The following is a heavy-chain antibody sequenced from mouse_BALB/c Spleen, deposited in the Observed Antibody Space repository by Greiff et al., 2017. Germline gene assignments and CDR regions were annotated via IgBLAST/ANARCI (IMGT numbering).Heavy chain of an antibody. Sequence: VQLQQSGAELVKPGASVKLSCKASGYTFTSYYMYWVKQRPGQGLEWIGEINPSNGGTNFNEKFKSKATLTVDKSSSTAYMQLSSLTSEDSAVYYCTRGGFYYYGSSYAMDYWGQGTSVTVSS. V-gene: IGHV1S81*02. CDR2: INPSNGGT. D-gene: IGHD1-1*01. J-gene: IGHJ4*01. CDR3: TRGGFYYYGSSYAMDY. CDR1: GYTFTSYY.